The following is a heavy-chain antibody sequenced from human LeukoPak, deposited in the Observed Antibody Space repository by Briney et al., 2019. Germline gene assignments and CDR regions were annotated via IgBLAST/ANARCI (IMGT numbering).Heavy chain of an antibody. CDR3: ARSVCSSTSRYISGEDDAFDI. CDR2: ISSSSSNI. V-gene: IGHV3-48*01. J-gene: IGHJ3*02. Sequence: GGSLRLSCAASGFTFSSYSMNWVRQAPGKGREWVSYISSSSSNIYYADSVKGRFTLSRDKAKNSLYLQMNSLRAEDTAVYYCARSVCSSTSRYISGEDDAFDIWGQGTMVTVSS. CDR1: GFTFSSYS. D-gene: IGHD2-2*02.